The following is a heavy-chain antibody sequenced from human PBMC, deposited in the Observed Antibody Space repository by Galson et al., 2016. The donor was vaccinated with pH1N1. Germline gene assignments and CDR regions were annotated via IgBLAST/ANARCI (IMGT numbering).Heavy chain of an antibody. CDR1: GYSFTTHW. D-gene: IGHD1-1*01. CDR3: ARQNEGALDV. Sequence: QSGAEVKKPGESLKISCKASGYSFTTHWIGWVRQVPGKGLEWMGIIYAGDSDARYSPSLKGQVSFSVDKSITTADLQWRSLKASDTAIYYCARQNEGALDVWGQGTTVTVSS. V-gene: IGHV5-51*01. CDR2: IYAGDSDA. J-gene: IGHJ6*02.